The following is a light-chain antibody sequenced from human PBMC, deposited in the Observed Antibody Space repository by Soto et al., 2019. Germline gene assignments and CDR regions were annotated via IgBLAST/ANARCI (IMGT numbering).Light chain of an antibody. CDR1: QSVSSY. CDR3: QQRSNLPRT. J-gene: IGKJ3*01. V-gene: IGKV3-11*01. Sequence: EIVLTQSPATLSLSPGERATLSCRASQSVSSYLAWYQQKPGQAPRLLIYDASNRATGIPARFSGSGSGTDFTLTISSLEPEDFAVYYCQQRSNLPRTFGHGTKVDIK. CDR2: DAS.